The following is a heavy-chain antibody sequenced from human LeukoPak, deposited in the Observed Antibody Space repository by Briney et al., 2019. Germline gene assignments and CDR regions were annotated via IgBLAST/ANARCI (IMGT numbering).Heavy chain of an antibody. CDR2: ISGSGGST. D-gene: IGHD3-9*01. J-gene: IGHJ3*02. Sequence: PGGSLRLSCATSGFIFSRYWMSWVRQAPGKGLEWVSAISGSGGSTYYADSVKGRFTISRDNSKNTLYLQMNSLRAEDTAVYYCAKREDYDILTGAFDIWGQGTMVTVSS. CDR3: AKREDYDILTGAFDI. CDR1: GFIFSRYW. V-gene: IGHV3-23*01.